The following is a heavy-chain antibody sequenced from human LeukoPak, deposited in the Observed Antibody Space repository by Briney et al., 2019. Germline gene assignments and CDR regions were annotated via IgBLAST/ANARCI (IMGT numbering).Heavy chain of an antibody. D-gene: IGHD1-26*01. CDR1: GFTFSSYA. J-gene: IGHJ6*03. CDR2: ISGSGGGT. CDR3: AKNRGAGSHYYYHMNV. Sequence: GGSLRLSCAASGFTFSSYAMSWVRQAAGKGLEWVSLISGSGGGTYYADSVKGRLTISRDNSKNTLYLQLNSLRVEDTAVYYCAKNRGAGSHYYYHMNVWGKGTTVTVSS. V-gene: IGHV3-23*01.